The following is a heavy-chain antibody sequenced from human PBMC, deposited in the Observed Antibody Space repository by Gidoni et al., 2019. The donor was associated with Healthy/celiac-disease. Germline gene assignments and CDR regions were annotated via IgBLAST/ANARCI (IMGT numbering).Heavy chain of an antibody. Sequence: QLQLQESGPGLVKPSETLSLTCTVSGGSISSSRYYWGWIRQPPGKGLEWIGSIYYSGSTYYNPSLKSRVTISVDTSKNQFSLKLSSVTAADTAVYYCARASRKQLVLFFSPFQNWYFDLWGRGTLVTVSS. CDR1: GGSISSSRYY. D-gene: IGHD6-6*01. CDR3: ARASRKQLVLFFSPFQNWYFDL. V-gene: IGHV4-39*07. J-gene: IGHJ2*01. CDR2: IYYSGST.